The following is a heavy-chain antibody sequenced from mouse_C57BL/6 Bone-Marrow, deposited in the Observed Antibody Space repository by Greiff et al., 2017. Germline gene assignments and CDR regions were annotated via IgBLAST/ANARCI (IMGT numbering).Heavy chain of an antibody. CDR3: ARGLRRAYYFDY. J-gene: IGHJ2*01. CDR1: GYTFTDYY. D-gene: IGHD2-4*01. V-gene: IGHV1-19*01. CDR2: INPSNGGT. Sequence: EVQLQQSGPVLVKPGASVKMSCKASGYTFTDYYMNWVKQSHGKSLEWIGVINPSNGGTSSNQKFKGKATLTVDKSSSTAYMELNSLTSEDSAVYYCARGLRRAYYFDYWGQGTTLTVSS.